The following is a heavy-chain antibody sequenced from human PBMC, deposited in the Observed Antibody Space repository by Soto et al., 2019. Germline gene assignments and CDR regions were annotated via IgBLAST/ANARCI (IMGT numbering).Heavy chain of an antibody. J-gene: IGHJ4*02. CDR3: AKGGRQWLVTSDFNY. Sequence: GVSLRLSCAASGSTFRDYAMHWVRQAPGKRLEWVAVVSHDGRNTHYADSVKGRFTISRDSSKNTVSLEMTSLRAEDTAVYYCAKGGRQWLVTSDFNYWGQGALVTVSS. D-gene: IGHD6-19*01. CDR2: VSHDGRNT. V-gene: IGHV3-30*18. CDR1: GSTFRDYA.